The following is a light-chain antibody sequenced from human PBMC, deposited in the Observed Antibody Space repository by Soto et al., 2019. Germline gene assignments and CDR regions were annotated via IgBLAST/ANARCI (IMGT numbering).Light chain of an antibody. CDR3: QQYNSAPIT. J-gene: IGKJ5*01. Sequence: DIQMTQSPSTLSASVVDRVTITCRASQSISSWLAWYQQKPGKAPKLLIYKASSLESGVPSRFSGSGSGTDFTFTISRLQPEDIATYYCQQYNSAPITFGQGTRLEIK. CDR1: QSISSW. CDR2: KAS. V-gene: IGKV1-5*03.